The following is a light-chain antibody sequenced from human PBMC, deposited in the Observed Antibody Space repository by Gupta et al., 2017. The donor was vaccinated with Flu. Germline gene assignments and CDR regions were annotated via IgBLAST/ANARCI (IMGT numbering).Light chain of an antibody. V-gene: IGLV6-57*03. CDR3: QYYDRSNHAV. CDR1: SGTIASDY. J-gene: IGLJ2*01. CDR2: ENT. Sequence: NWLLTHPHAVSESPGTTVTISCTRTSGTIASDYVQWYHQRPGGDPTTVIDENTQRLSGLPDRFSGFVVSSSEYASINNSRLKTEDEADYDCQYYDRSNHAVFGGGTKLTVL.